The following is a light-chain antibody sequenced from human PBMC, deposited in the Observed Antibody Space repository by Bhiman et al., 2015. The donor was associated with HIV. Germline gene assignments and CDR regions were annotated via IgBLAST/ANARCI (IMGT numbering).Light chain of an antibody. CDR2: DVT. CDR1: SSGSIASNY. Sequence: LTQPHSVSESPGKTVTISCTRSSGSIASNYVQWYQQHPGKAPKLMIYDVTNRPSGVSHRFSGSKSGNTASLTISGLQAEDEADYYCSSYTSSSTLRVFGTGTTVTVL. J-gene: IGLJ1*01. V-gene: IGLV2-14*03. CDR3: SSYTSSSTLRV.